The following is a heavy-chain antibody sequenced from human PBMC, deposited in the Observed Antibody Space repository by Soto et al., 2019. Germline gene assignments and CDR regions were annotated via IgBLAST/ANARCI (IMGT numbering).Heavy chain of an antibody. J-gene: IGHJ4*02. D-gene: IGHD2-2*01. V-gene: IGHV3-30*18. Sequence: QVQLVESGGGVVQPGRSLRLSCAASGFTFSSYGMHWVRQAPGKGLEWVAVISYDGSNKYYADSVKGRFTISRDNSKNTLYLQMNSLRAEVTAVSYCAKIGGYCSSTSCYDFDYWGQGTLVTVSS. CDR2: ISYDGSNK. CDR1: GFTFSSYG. CDR3: AKIGGYCSSTSCYDFDY.